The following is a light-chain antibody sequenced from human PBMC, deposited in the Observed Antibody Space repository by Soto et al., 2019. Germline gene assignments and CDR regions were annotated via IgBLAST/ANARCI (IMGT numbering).Light chain of an antibody. J-gene: IGKJ2*01. CDR1: QSVATN. CDR3: HQYNSWPPGT. CDR2: DAS. V-gene: IGKV3-15*01. Sequence: EIALTQSPATLSVSPGERATISCLASQSVATNLAWYQQRPGQAPRLLISDASTRATGIPARFSGSGSGTEFTLTISSLQSEDFALYYCHQYNSWPPGTFGQGTKVDIK.